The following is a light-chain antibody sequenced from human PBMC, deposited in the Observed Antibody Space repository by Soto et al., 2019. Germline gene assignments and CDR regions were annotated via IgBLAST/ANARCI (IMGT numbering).Light chain of an antibody. CDR3: QQYGNSPIT. V-gene: IGKV3-20*01. Sequence: VLTQSPGTLSLSPGERATLSCRASQSVSNNYLAWYQQKPGQAPRLLIYGASNRATGIPDRFSGRGSGTDFTLTISRLEPEDFAVYYCQQYGNSPITFGQGTRLEIK. CDR2: GAS. J-gene: IGKJ5*01. CDR1: QSVSNNY.